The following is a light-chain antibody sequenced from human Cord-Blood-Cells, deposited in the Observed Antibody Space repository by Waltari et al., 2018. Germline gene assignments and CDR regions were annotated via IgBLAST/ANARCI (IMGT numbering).Light chain of an antibody. CDR1: QSVSSSY. CDR3: QQYGSSPQT. Sequence: EIVLTQSPATLSLSPGERATLSCRASQSVSSSYLAWYQQKPGQAPRLLIYGASSRATGIPDRFSGSGSGTDFTLTISSLEPEDFAVYYCQQYGSSPQTFGQGTKVEIK. V-gene: IGKV3-20*01. J-gene: IGKJ1*01. CDR2: GAS.